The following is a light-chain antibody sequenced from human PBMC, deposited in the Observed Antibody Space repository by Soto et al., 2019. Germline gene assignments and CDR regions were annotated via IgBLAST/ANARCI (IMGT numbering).Light chain of an antibody. CDR2: GAS. V-gene: IGKV3-20*01. CDR3: QQYGSSSIT. Sequence: EIVLTQSPGTLSLSPGERATLSCRASQSVSSSYLAWYQQKPGQAPRLLIYGASSRATGIPDRFSGSGSGTDFTFTISRLEPEDFAVYYCQQYGSSSITFGQGTRLEI. J-gene: IGKJ5*01. CDR1: QSVSSSY.